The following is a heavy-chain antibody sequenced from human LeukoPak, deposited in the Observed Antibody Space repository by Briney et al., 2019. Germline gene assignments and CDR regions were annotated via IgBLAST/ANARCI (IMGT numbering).Heavy chain of an antibody. J-gene: IGHJ5*02. CDR3: ARGLRFDP. Sequence: SETLSLTCAVYGGSFSGYYWSWIRQPPGKGLEWIGEINHSGRTNYNPSLKSRVTISVDTSKNQFSLKLSSVTAADTAVYYCARGLRFDPWGQGTLVTVSS. CDR2: INHSGRT. V-gene: IGHV4-34*01. CDR1: GGSFSGYY.